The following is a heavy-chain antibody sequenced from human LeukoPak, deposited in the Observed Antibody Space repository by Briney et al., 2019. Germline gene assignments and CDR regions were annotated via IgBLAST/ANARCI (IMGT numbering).Heavy chain of an antibody. D-gene: IGHD3-10*01. J-gene: IGHJ6*03. CDR2: INWNGGST. Sequence: GGSLRLSCAGSGFTFDDYGMSWVRQAPGKGLEWVSGINWNGGSTGYADSVKGRFTISRDNAKNSLYLQMNSLRAEDTALYYCARAYYGSGSYWSYYYYYMDVWGKGTTVTVSS. V-gene: IGHV3-20*04. CDR1: GFTFDDYG. CDR3: ARAYYGSGSYWSYYYYYMDV.